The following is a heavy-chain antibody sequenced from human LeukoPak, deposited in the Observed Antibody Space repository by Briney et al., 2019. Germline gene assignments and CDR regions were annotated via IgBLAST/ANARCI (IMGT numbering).Heavy chain of an antibody. CDR2: IYHSGST. D-gene: IGHD1-14*01. V-gene: IGHV4-38-2*02. CDR1: GYSISSGYY. Sequence: SETLSLTCAVSGYSISSGYYWGWIRPPPGEGLEWIGSIYHSGSTYYNPSLKGRVTISVDTSKNQFYLKLSSVTAADTAVYYCARERGTGYYYYYGMDVWGKGTTVTVSS. J-gene: IGHJ6*04. CDR3: ARERGTGYYYYYGMDV.